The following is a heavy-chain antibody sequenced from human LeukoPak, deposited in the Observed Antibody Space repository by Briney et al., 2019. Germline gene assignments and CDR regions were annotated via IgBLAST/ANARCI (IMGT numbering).Heavy chain of an antibody. J-gene: IGHJ4*02. V-gene: IGHV3-33*01. CDR3: ARDGLWSGYVDY. Sequence: GGSLRLSCAASGFTFSSYGMHWVRQALGKGLEWVAVIWYDGSNKYYADSVKGRFTISRDNSKNTLYLQMNSLRAEDTAVYYCARDGLWSGYVDYWGQGTLVTVSS. D-gene: IGHD3-3*01. CDR1: GFTFSSYG. CDR2: IWYDGSNK.